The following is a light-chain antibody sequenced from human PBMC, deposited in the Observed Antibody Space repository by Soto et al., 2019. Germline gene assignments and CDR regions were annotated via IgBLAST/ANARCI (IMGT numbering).Light chain of an antibody. CDR1: SSNIGSDT. Sequence: QAVVTQPPSASGTPGQRVTISCSGSSSNIGSDTVKWYQQLPGTAPKLLIYTNHQRPSGVPDRFSGSKSGTSASLAISGLQSEDEADYYCAAWYDSLNGPVFGGGTKLTVL. CDR3: AAWYDSLNGPV. CDR2: TNH. V-gene: IGLV1-44*01. J-gene: IGLJ2*01.